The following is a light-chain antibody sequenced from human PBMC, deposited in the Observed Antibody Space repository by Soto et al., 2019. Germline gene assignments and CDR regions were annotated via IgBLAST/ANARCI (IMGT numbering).Light chain of an antibody. V-gene: IGKV4-1*01. CDR3: QQYYTTPST. Sequence: DIVMTQSPDSVAVSLGERATINCKSSQSILYNSNNKNYLAWYQQKPGQPPKLLIYWASTRKSGVPNRFSGSGFGTDFTLTISNLQAEDVAVYSCQQYYTTPSTFGQGTKVEIK. CDR2: WAS. CDR1: QSILYNSNNKNY. J-gene: IGKJ1*01.